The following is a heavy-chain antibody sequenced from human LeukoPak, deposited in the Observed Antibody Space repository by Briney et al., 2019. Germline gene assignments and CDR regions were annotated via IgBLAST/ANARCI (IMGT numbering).Heavy chain of an antibody. V-gene: IGHV4-59*01. CDR2: IYYSGST. Sequence: SETLSLTCTVSGGSMSSYYWSWIRQPPDKGLEWIGNIYYSGSTNYSPSLESRVTISVDTSKNQFSLKLNSVTAADTAVYYCARVKGSGTYYSFDYWGQGTLVTVSS. J-gene: IGHJ4*02. D-gene: IGHD3-10*01. CDR1: GGSMSSYY. CDR3: ARVKGSGTYYSFDY.